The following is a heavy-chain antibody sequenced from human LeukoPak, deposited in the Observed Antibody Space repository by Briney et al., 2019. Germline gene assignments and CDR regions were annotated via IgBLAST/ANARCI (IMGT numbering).Heavy chain of an antibody. CDR3: ARGPRPIMVRGGEDFDY. D-gene: IGHD3-10*01. CDR2: INAYNGNT. CDR1: GYTFTSYG. V-gene: IGHV1-18*01. J-gene: IGHJ4*02. Sequence: ASVKVSCKASGYTFTSYGISWVRQAPGQGLEWMGWINAYNGNTNYAQKLQGRVTMTTDTSTSTAYMELRSLRSDDTAVYYCARGPRPIMVRGGEDFDYWGQGTLVTVSS.